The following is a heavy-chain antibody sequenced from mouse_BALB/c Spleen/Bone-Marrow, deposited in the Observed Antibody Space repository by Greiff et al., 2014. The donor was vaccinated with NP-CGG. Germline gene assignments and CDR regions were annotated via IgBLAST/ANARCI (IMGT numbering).Heavy chain of an antibody. CDR1: GYTFTSYW. CDR3: ARSSGYVPYAMDY. J-gene: IGHJ4*01. D-gene: IGHD3-1*01. V-gene: IGHV1-87*01. Sequence: VQLQQSGAELARPGASVKLSCKASGYTFTSYWMQWVKQRPGQGLEWIGAIYPGDGDTRYTQKFKGKATLTADKSSSTAYMQLSSLASEDSAVYYCARSSGYVPYAMDYWGQGTSDTVSS. CDR2: IYPGDGDT.